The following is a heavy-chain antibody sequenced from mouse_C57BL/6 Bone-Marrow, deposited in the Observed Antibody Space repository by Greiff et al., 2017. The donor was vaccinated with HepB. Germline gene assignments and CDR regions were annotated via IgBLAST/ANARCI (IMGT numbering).Heavy chain of an antibody. CDR2: IYPGNSDT. CDR1: GYTFTSYW. CDR3: TIKSLTGTDWYFDV. Sequence: VHVKQSGTVLARPGASVKMSCKTSGYTFTSYWMHWVKQRPGQGLEWIGAIYPGNSDTSYNQKFKGKAKLTAVTSASTAYMELSSLTNEDSAVYYCTIKSLTGTDWYFDVWGTGTTVTVSS. V-gene: IGHV1-5*01. J-gene: IGHJ1*03. D-gene: IGHD4-1*01.